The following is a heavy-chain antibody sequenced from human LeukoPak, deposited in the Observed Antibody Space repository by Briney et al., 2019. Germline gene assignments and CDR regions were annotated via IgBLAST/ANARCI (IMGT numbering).Heavy chain of an antibody. CDR1: GGSISSRSDY. CDR2: IYYTGST. CDR3: ARRPGEYGGNDFDY. J-gene: IGHJ4*02. Sequence: SETLSLTCTVSGGSISSRSDYWGWIRQPPGKGREWFGSIYYTGSTHYNPSLKSRVTISVDTSKNQFSLKLSSVTAADTAVYYCARRPGEYGGNDFDYWGQGTLVTVSS. V-gene: IGHV4-39*01. D-gene: IGHD4/OR15-4a*01.